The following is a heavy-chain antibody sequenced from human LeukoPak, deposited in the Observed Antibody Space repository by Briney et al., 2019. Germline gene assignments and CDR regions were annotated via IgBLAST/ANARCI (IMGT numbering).Heavy chain of an antibody. Sequence: PSQTLSLTCAVSGGSISSGGYSWGWIRQPPGKGLEWIGYIYHSGSTYYNPSLKSRVTISVDRSKNQFSLKLSSVTAADTAVYYCARAFLSYFDYWGQGTLVTVSS. CDR2: IYHSGST. J-gene: IGHJ4*02. V-gene: IGHV4-30-2*01. CDR1: GGSISSGGYS. CDR3: ARAFLSYFDY.